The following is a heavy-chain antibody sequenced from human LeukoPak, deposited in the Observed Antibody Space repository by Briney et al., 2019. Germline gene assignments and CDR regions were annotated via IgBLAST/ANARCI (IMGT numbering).Heavy chain of an antibody. CDR3: ARVNSGYPGGAFDI. J-gene: IGHJ3*02. CDR1: AYSISSGYY. D-gene: IGHD5-12*01. CDR2: ISHSGTT. Sequence: SETLSLTCAVSAYSISSGYYWGWIRQPPGKGLEWIGSISHSGTTFYTPSLKSRVTISVDTSKNKFSLKLSSVIATDTAVYYCARVNSGYPGGAFDIWGQGTMVTVSS. V-gene: IGHV4-38-2*01.